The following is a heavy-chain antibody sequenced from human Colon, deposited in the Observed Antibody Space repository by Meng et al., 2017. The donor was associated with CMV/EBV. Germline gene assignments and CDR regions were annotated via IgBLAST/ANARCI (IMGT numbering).Heavy chain of an antibody. D-gene: IGHD2-2*01. J-gene: IGHJ6*03. CDR3: ARDPAHVLEVVSPAYYHDMGI. CDR1: GFTFTSYW. V-gene: IGHV3-7*01. Sequence: GGSLRLSCAASGFTFTSYWMTWVRQAPGKGLEWVANIKPDGSEQYYVDSVRGRFTISRDNAKNSLYLLMNNLRAEDTAVYYCARDPAHVLEVVSPAYYHDMGIWGQGTTVTVSS. CDR2: IKPDGSEQ.